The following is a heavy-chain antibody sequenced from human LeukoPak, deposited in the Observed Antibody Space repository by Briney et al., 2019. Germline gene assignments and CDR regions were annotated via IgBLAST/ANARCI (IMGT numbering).Heavy chain of an antibody. CDR3: ARRVIGGSYYTFDY. CDR1: GYSFTNYW. Sequence: GESLKISCKGSGYSFTNYWIGWVRQMPGKGLESMGIIYPGDSDTTYCPSFQGQVTISADKSISTAYLQWSSLKASDTAMYYCARRVIGGSYYTFDYWGQGTLVTVSS. V-gene: IGHV5-51*01. D-gene: IGHD1-26*01. J-gene: IGHJ4*02. CDR2: IYPGDSDT.